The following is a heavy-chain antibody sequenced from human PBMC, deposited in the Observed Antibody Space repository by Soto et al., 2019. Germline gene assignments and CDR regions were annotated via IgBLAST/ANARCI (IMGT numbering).Heavy chain of an antibody. D-gene: IGHD3-10*01. CDR2: IYYSGST. CDR3: ARSQAHYGSGSYFFYYYGMDV. J-gene: IGHJ6*02. CDR1: GGSITSSYY. V-gene: IGHV4-39*01. Sequence: PSETLSVTCTVSGGSITSSYYWGWIRQPPGKGLEWIGSIYYSGSTYYNPSLKSRVTISVDTSKNQFSLKLSSVTAADTAVYCCARSQAHYGSGSYFFYYYGMDVWGQGTTVTVSS.